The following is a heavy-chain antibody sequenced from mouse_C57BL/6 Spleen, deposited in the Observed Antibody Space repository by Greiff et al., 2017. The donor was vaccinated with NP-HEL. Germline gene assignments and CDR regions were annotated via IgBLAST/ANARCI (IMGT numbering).Heavy chain of an antibody. Sequence: VQLQESGPGLVAPSQSLSITCTVSGFSLTSYGVHWVRQPPGKGLEWLVVIWSDGSTTYNSAPKSRLSISKDNSKSQVFLKMNSLQTDDTAMHYCARHGDGNPLYAMAYWGQGTSVTVSS. CDR1: GFSLTSYG. D-gene: IGHD2-1*01. CDR3: ARHGDGNPLYAMAY. J-gene: IGHJ4*01. CDR2: IWSDGST. V-gene: IGHV2-6-1*01.